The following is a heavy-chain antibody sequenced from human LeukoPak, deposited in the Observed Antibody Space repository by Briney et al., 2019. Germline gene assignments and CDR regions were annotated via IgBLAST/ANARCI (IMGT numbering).Heavy chain of an antibody. V-gene: IGHV3-48*01. CDR3: ARDGGYYDFWSGWGY. J-gene: IGHJ4*02. D-gene: IGHD3-3*01. Sequence: GGSLRLSCAASGFTFSTYSMNWVRQAPGKGLEWVSYISTTSGTIYYADSVKGRFTISRDNAKNSLYLKMSSLGVEDTAVYYCARDGGYYDFWSGWGYWGQGTLVTVSS. CDR2: ISTTSGTI. CDR1: GFTFSTYS.